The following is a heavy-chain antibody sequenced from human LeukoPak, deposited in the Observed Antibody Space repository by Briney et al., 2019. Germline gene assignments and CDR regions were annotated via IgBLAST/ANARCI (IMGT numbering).Heavy chain of an antibody. CDR1: GFTFSSYW. D-gene: IGHD3-22*01. J-gene: IGHJ4*02. Sequence: GGSLRLSCAASGFTFSSYWMSWVRQAPGKGLEWVANIKQDGSEKYYVDSVKGRFTISRDNAKNSLYLQMNSLRAEDTAVYYCASQISAWYYYDSSGYYSWGQGTLVAVSS. CDR2: IKQDGSEK. V-gene: IGHV3-7*01. CDR3: ASQISAWYYYDSSGYYS.